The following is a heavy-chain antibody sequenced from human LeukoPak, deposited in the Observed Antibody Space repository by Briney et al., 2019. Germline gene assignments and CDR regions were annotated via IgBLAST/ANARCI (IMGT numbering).Heavy chain of an antibody. CDR2: ISGSGGST. J-gene: IGHJ6*02. CDR1: GFTFSSYA. CDR3: AKDACCSGGSCYCDYYYYGMDV. D-gene: IGHD2-15*01. V-gene: IGHV3-23*01. Sequence: PGGSLRPSCAASGFTFSSYAMSWVRQAPGKGLEWVSAISGSGGSTYYADSVKGRFTISRDNSKNTLYLQMNSLRAEDTAVYYCAKDACCSGGSCYCDYYYYGMDVWGQGTTVTVSS.